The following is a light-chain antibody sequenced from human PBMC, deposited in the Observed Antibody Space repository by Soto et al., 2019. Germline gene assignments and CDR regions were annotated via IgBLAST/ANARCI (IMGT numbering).Light chain of an antibody. J-gene: IGLJ2*01. CDR1: SSNIGSNT. CDR3: AAWDDSLSGHVV. CDR2: SNN. Sequence: QLVLTQPPSASGTPGQRVTISCSGSSSNIGSNTVNWYQQLPGTAPKLLIYSNNQRPSGVPDRFSGSKSGTSASLAISGLRSEDEADYYCAAWDDSLSGHVVFGGGTKVTVL. V-gene: IGLV1-44*01.